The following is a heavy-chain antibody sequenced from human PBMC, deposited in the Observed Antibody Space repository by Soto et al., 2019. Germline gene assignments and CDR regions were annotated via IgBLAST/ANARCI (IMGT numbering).Heavy chain of an antibody. CDR2: IYYSGST. CDR3: ARGVKGNYVGWNYAYSGNWFDP. V-gene: IGHV4-30-4*01. D-gene: IGHD1-7*01. Sequence: PSETLSLTCTVSGGSISSGDYYWSWIRQPPGKGLEWIGYIYYSGSTYYNPSLKSRVTISVDTSKNQFSLKLSSVTAADTAVYYCARGVKGNYVGWNYAYSGNWFDPWGQGTLVTVSS. CDR1: GGSISSGDYY. J-gene: IGHJ5*02.